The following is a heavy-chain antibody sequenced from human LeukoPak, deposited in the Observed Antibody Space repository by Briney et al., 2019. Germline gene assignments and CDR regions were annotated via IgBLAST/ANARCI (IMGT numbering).Heavy chain of an antibody. CDR2: NNWNGGST. Sequence: GGSLRLSCAVSGFFLNNYGMTWARQAPGKGLEWVSGNNWNGGSTGYADSVKGRFTISRDNAKNCLYLQMNSLRAEDTALYYCARTRTSGGYSASDYWGQGTLVTVSS. V-gene: IGHV3-20*04. CDR1: GFFLNNYG. CDR3: ARTRTSGGYSASDY. D-gene: IGHD3-10*01. J-gene: IGHJ4*02.